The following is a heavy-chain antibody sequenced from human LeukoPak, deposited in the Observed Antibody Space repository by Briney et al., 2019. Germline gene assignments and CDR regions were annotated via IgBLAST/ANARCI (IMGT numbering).Heavy chain of an antibody. CDR2: INPTSGAT. V-gene: IGHV1-2*02. Sequence: ASVKVSCKTSGYTFTGYCMHWVRQAPGQGLEWVGWINPTSGATNYAQKFQGRVTMTRDTSNNTSYMELSRLRSDDTAVYYCAREFRTTTWSFDAFDLWGQGTMVTVSS. CDR3: AREFRTTTWSFDAFDL. D-gene: IGHD1/OR15-1a*01. CDR1: GYTFTGYC. J-gene: IGHJ3*01.